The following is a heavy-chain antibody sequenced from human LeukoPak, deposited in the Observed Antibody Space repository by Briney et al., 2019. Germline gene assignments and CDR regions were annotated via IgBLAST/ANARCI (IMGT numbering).Heavy chain of an antibody. D-gene: IGHD6-19*01. CDR1: GFTFSSYA. V-gene: IGHV3-23*01. CDR3: AKDLPGYSSGLFPGFDY. Sequence: GGSLRLSCAASGFTFSSYAMSWVRQAPGKGPEWVSAISGSGGITYYADSVKGRFTISRDNSKNTLYLQMNSLRAEDTAVYYCAKDLPGYSSGLFPGFDYWGQGTLVTVSS. CDR2: ISGSGGIT. J-gene: IGHJ4*02.